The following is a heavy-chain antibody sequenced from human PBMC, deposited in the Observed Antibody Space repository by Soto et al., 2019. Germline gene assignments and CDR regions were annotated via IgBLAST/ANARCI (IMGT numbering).Heavy chain of an antibody. CDR1: GFTFSSYA. Sequence: GGSLRLSWAASGFTFSSYAMSWVRQAPGKGLEWVSAISGSGGSTYYADSVKGRFTISRDNSKNTLYLQMNSLRAEDTAVYYCAKDLGGSYYDFWSAQGGYYYYYYMDVWGKGTTVTVSS. V-gene: IGHV3-23*01. D-gene: IGHD3-3*01. J-gene: IGHJ6*03. CDR2: ISGSGGST. CDR3: AKDLGGSYYDFWSAQGGYYYYYYMDV.